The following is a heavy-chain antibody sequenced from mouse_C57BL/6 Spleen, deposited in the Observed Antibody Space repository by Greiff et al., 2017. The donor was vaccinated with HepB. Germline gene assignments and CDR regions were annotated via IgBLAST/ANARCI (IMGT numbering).Heavy chain of an antibody. V-gene: IGHV1-82*01. CDR1: GYAFSSSW. CDR3: ARWNGYCWYFDV. CDR2: IYPGDGDT. D-gene: IGHD2-3*01. Sequence: VQLQQSGPELVKPGASVKISCKASGYAFSSSWMNWVKQRPGKGLEWIGRIYPGDGDTNYNGKFKGKATLTADKSSSTAYMQLSSLTSEDSAVYVCARWNGYCWYFDVWGTGTTVTVSS. J-gene: IGHJ1*03.